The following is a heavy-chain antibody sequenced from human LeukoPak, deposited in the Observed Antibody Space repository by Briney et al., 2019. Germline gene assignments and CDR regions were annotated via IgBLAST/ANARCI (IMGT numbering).Heavy chain of an antibody. CDR3: ARALGYCSSTSCSQLFDY. V-gene: IGHV4-59*08. CDR1: GGSISSYY. Sequence: SETLSLTCTVSGGSISSYYWSWIRQPPGKGLEWIGYSYYSGSTNYNPSLKSRVTISVDTSKNQFSLKLSSVTAADTAVYYCARALGYCSSTSCSQLFDYWGQGTLVTVSS. CDR2: SYYSGST. J-gene: IGHJ4*02. D-gene: IGHD2-2*01.